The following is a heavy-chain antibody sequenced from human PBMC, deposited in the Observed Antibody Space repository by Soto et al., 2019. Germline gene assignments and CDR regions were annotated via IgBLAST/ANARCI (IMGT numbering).Heavy chain of an antibody. CDR1: GYTFTAYY. V-gene: IGHV1-2*02. Sequence: ASVKVSCKTSGYTFTAYYMHWVRQAPGQGLEWMGWINPNTGDTNYAQKFQGRVTMTGDRAIRTAYMELTRLRSDDTAMYYCARGFTYEYWGQGTLVTVS. CDR3: ARGFTYEY. D-gene: IGHD3-3*01. CDR2: INPNTGDT. J-gene: IGHJ4*02.